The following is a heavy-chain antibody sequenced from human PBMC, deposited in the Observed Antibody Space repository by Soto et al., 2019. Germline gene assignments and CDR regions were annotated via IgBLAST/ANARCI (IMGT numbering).Heavy chain of an antibody. CDR3: ARGRPVADSTFDY. Sequence: QVQRVQSGADVKKPGSSVKVSCKASGGPFSSYAISWVRQAPGQGLEWMGGIIPIFGTANYAQKFQGRVTMTADESTSTAYMALGSLRSEDPAVYYCARGRPVADSTFDYWGQGTLVTVSS. J-gene: IGHJ4*02. CDR1: GGPFSSYA. CDR2: IIPIFGTA. V-gene: IGHV1-69*01. D-gene: IGHD6-19*01.